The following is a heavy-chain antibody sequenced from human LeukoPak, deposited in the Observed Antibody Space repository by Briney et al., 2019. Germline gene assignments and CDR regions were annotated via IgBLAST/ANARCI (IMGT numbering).Heavy chain of an antibody. Sequence: ASVKVSCKASGYTFTGYYLQWVRQPPGQGLEWMGLINPDSGGTEYAQRFQGRVTMTRDMSISTAYMELSRLSSDDTAVYYCARDHCSANSCYEDYYNGVDVWGQGTTVSVSS. V-gene: IGHV1-2*02. CDR1: GYTFTGYY. J-gene: IGHJ6*02. CDR3: ARDHCSANSCYEDYYNGVDV. CDR2: INPDSGGT. D-gene: IGHD2-2*01.